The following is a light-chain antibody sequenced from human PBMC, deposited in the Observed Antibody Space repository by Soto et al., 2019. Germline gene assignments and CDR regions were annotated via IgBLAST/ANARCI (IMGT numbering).Light chain of an antibody. CDR3: QQYNNWPRT. CDR1: QSVATN. J-gene: IGKJ1*01. Sequence: EIVMTQSPATLSVSPGERATLSCRASQSVATNLAWYQQKPGQPPRLLIYGASTRATGIPARFSGSGSGTEFTLTISSLQSVDFAVYSCQQYNNWPRTFGQGTKVDIK. V-gene: IGKV3-15*01. CDR2: GAS.